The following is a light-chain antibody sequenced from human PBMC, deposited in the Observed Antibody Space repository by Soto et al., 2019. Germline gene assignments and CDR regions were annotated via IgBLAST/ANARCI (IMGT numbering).Light chain of an antibody. CDR2: GAS. J-gene: IGKJ2*01. CDR3: HQYNYWPGT. V-gene: IGKV3-15*01. CDR1: QSVGIN. Sequence: VMTQSPAILSVSPGERATLSCRASQSVGINLAWYQQKPGQAPRLVIYGASTRATAFPARFSGSGSGTDFILTISSLQSEDFAVYYCHQYNYWPGTFGQGTKLEIK.